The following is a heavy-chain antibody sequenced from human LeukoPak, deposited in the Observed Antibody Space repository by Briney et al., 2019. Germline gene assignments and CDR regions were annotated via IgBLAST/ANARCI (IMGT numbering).Heavy chain of an antibody. Sequence: GGSLRLSCAACGFTFNSYAMSWVRQAPGKGREWVSAISGSGRSTYYADSVKGPFAVSRDNSKNTLCLQMNSLRAEDTAVYYCAKDSGYDFGETGTTDDWFDPWGQGTLVTVSS. CDR1: GFTFNSYA. CDR2: ISGSGRST. V-gene: IGHV3-23*01. J-gene: IGHJ5*02. D-gene: IGHD1-7*01. CDR3: AKDSGYDFGETGTTDDWFDP.